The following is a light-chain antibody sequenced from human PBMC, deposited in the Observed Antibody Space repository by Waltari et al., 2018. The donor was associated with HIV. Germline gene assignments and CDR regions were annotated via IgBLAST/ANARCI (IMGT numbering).Light chain of an antibody. CDR1: QSLLKSNGYMH. Sequence: DIVMTQSPLSLSVTPGEPASISCRSSQSLLKSNGYMHLDWYLQKTWQSPQLLIYLGSNRASVVPDRFSGSGSATDFTLELSRVEAEDAGIYYCMQALESPLTFGGGTRVEIK. CDR3: MQALESPLT. J-gene: IGKJ4*01. CDR2: LGS. V-gene: IGKV2-28*01.